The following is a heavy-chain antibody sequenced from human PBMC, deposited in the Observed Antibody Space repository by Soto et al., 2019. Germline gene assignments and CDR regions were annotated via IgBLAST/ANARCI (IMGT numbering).Heavy chain of an antibody. CDR1: GFIFSRYA. V-gene: IGHV3-23*01. CDR2: ISDSGDST. D-gene: IGHD2-15*01. J-gene: IGHJ4*02. Sequence: EVQLLESGGGLVQPGGSLRLSCAASGFIFSRYAMSWVRQAPGKGLEWVSTISDSGDSTYYADSVKGRFTISRDNSKNTLYLQVSSLRAGDTAVYYCANDWGSGYCSGGSCYPFDYWGQGTLVTVSS. CDR3: ANDWGSGYCSGGSCYPFDY.